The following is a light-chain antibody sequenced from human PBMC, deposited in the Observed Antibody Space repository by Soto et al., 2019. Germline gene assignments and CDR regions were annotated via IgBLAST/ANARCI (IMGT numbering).Light chain of an antibody. CDR3: CSYAGSSTVV. CDR2: EDT. V-gene: IGLV2-23*01. CDR1: FSDVGSYNL. Sequence: QSALTQPASVSGSPGQSITISCTGTFSDVGSYNLVSWYQQHPGKAPKLMIYEDTKRPSGVSNRFSGSKSGYTASLTSSGLQAEDEADYYCCSYAGSSTVVFGGGTQLTVL. J-gene: IGLJ2*01.